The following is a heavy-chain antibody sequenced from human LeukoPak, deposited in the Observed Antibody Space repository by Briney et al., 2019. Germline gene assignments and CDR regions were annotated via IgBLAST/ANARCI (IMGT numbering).Heavy chain of an antibody. CDR2: ISGSGGST. CDR3: AKDQQSMVRGVMEWFDP. Sequence: GGSLRLSCAASGFTFSSYAMSWVRQAPGKGLEWVSAISGSGGSTYYADSVKGRFTISRDNSKNTLYLQMNSLRAEDTAVYYCAKDQQSMVRGVMEWFDPWGQGTLVTVSS. D-gene: IGHD3-10*01. V-gene: IGHV3-23*01. J-gene: IGHJ5*02. CDR1: GFTFSSYA.